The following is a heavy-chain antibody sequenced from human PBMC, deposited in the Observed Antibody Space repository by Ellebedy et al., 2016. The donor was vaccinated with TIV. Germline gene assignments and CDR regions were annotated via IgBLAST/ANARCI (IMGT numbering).Heavy chain of an antibody. V-gene: IGHV3-7*03. CDR3: ARATGFLTPYY. Sequence: GESLKISCAASGFTFSSYWMSWVRQAPGKGLEWVANIKQDGSEKYYVDSVKGRFTVSRDNAKNSLYLQMNSLRAEDTAVYYCARATGFLTPYYWGQGTPVTVSS. D-gene: IGHD3-9*01. CDR2: IKQDGSEK. J-gene: IGHJ4*02. CDR1: GFTFSSYW.